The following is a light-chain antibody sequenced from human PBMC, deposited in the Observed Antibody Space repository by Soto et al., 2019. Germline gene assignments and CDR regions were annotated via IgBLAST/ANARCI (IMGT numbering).Light chain of an antibody. CDR3: QQVTVYPST. J-gene: IGKJ4*01. V-gene: IGKV1-9*01. CDR2: DAS. Sequence: IQLTQSPSSLSASVGDRVTITCRASQGISSYLGWYQQKPGKAPNLLIYDASTLHSGVPSRFSGGGSGTDFTLTISSLQPEDFATYYCQQVTVYPSTFGGGTKVEIK. CDR1: QGISSY.